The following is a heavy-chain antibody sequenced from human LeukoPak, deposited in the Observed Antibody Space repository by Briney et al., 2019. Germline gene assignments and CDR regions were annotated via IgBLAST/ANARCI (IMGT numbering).Heavy chain of an antibody. CDR3: AKDTPIGKYCTNGVCSPFDY. CDR2: ISDSGDYT. D-gene: IGHD2-8*01. CDR1: GFTFSSYA. J-gene: IGHJ4*02. V-gene: IGHV3-23*01. Sequence: GGSLRLSCAVSGFTFSSYAMSWVRQAPGQGLEWVSVISDSGDYTSYADSVRGRFTISRDNSRNTLYLQMISLRPEDTAVYYCAKDTPIGKYCTNGVCSPFDYWGQGTLVTVSS.